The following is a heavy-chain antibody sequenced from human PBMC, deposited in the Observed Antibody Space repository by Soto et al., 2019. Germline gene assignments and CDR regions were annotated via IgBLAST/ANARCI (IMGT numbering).Heavy chain of an antibody. D-gene: IGHD5-18*01. J-gene: IGHJ4*02. CDR1: GYTFTSYG. CDR2: ISAYNGNT. Sequence: QVQLVQSGAEVKKPGASVKVSCKASGYTFTSYGISWVRQAPGQGLEWMGWISAYNGNTNYAQKLQGRVTMTTDTSTSTAYMELRSLRSDDTAVYYCARDWPSHSYVQRAPFDYWGQGTLVTVSS. V-gene: IGHV1-18*01. CDR3: ARDWPSHSYVQRAPFDY.